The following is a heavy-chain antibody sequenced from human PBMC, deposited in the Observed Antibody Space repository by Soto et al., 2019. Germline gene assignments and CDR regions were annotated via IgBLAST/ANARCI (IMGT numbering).Heavy chain of an antibody. CDR2: MNPNTGNT. Sequence: ASVKVSCKASGGTFSSYTINWVRQATGQGLEWMGWMNPNTGNTGYAQKFQGRVTMTGNTSISTAYMELSSLRSEDTAVYYCARETVGYFQHWGQGTLVTSPQ. J-gene: IGHJ1*01. D-gene: IGHD2-15*01. V-gene: IGHV1-8*02. CDR3: ARETVGYFQH. CDR1: GGTFSSYT.